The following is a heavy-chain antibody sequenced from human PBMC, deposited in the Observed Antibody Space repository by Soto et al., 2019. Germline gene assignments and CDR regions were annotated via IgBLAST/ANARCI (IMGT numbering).Heavy chain of an antibody. V-gene: IGHV4-31*03. CDR2: IYYSGST. D-gene: IGHD2-15*01. CDR1: GGSISSGGYY. J-gene: IGHJ3*02. CDR3: ASRKTEDGPHDAFDI. Sequence: QVQLQESGPGLVKPSQTLSLTCTVSGGSISSGGYYWSWIRQHPGKGLEWIGYIYYSGSTYYNPSLKSRVTISVDTSKNQFSLKLSSVTAAGTAVYYCASRKTEDGPHDAFDIWGQGTMVTVSS.